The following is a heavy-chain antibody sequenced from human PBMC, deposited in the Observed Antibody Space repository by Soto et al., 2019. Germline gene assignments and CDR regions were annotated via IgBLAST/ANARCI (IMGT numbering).Heavy chain of an antibody. J-gene: IGHJ4*02. V-gene: IGHV1-69*13. CDR2: IIPIFGTA. Sequence: ASVKVSCKASGGTFSSYAISWVRQAPGQGLEWMGGIIPIFGTANYAQKFQGRVTITADESTSTAYMELSSLRSEDTAVYYCARSQITYYDYVWGSYRPFDYWGQGTLVTVSS. CDR1: GGTFSSYA. D-gene: IGHD3-16*02. CDR3: ARSQITYYDYVWGSYRPFDY.